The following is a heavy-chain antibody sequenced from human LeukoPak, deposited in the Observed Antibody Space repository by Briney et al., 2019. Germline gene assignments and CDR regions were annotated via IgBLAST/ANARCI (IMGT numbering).Heavy chain of an antibody. D-gene: IGHD3-22*01. CDR3: ARGRGYFDSSGFLSDF. CDR1: GGTFSTYA. J-gene: IGHJ4*02. V-gene: IGHV1-69*06. CDR2: IIPLFGTA. Sequence: ASVKVSCKASGGTFSTYAVDWVRQAPGQGLEWMGGIIPLFGTANYAQKFQGRVTITADKSTSTAYMELSSLRSEDTAVYYCARGRGYFDSSGFLSDFWGQGTLVTVSS.